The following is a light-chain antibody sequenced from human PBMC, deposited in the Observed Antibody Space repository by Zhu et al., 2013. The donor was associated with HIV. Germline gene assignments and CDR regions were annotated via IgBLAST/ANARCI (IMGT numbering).Light chain of an antibody. CDR3: QQEFT. J-gene: IGKJ3*01. CDR2: GAS. Sequence: DIVLTQSPDTLSLSPGERATLSCRASQSVSSNFLAWYRQKPGQAPRLLIYGASNRAIGIPDRFSGGGSGTDFTLTINRLEPEDVAVYYCQQEFTFGPGTKVDIK. CDR1: QSVSSNF. V-gene: IGKV3-20*01.